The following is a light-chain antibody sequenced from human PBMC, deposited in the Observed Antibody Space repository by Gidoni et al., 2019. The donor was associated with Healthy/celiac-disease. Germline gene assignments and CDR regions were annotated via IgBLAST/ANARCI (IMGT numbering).Light chain of an antibody. CDR1: NLGSKN. J-gene: IGLJ2*01. CDR2: RDS. Sequence: SYELTQPLSLSVALGQTARITCGGNNLGSKNVHGYQQKPGQAPVLVIDRDSNRPSGIPERFSGSNSGNTATLTISRAQAGDEADYYCQVWDSSTVFGGGTKLTVL. V-gene: IGLV3-9*01. CDR3: QVWDSSTV.